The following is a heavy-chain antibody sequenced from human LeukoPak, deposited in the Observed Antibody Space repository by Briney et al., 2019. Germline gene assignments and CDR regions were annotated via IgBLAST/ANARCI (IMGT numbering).Heavy chain of an antibody. CDR3: AREVVAAAGNWFDP. V-gene: IGHV4-59*01. Sequence: PSETLSLTCTVSGGSISSYYWSWIRQPPGKGLEWIGYIYYSGSTNYNPSLKSRVTISVDTSKNQFSLNLSSVTAADTAVYYCAREVVAAAGNWFDPWGQGTLVTVSS. D-gene: IGHD6-13*01. J-gene: IGHJ5*02. CDR2: IYYSGST. CDR1: GGSISSYY.